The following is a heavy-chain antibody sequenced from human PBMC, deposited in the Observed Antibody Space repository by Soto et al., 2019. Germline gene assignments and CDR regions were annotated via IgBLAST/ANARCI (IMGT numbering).Heavy chain of an antibody. Sequence: GASVKVSCKASGDTYTSYYIHWVRQAPGQGLGWMGTFNPSGGGTFYAQKFQGRVTMTGDTSTSTVYMELSSLRSEDTAVYYCARGEKIAVAGNLSVFDIWGQGTMVTVSS. D-gene: IGHD6-19*01. CDR1: GDTYTSYY. J-gene: IGHJ3*02. CDR2: FNPSGGGT. V-gene: IGHV1-46*01. CDR3: ARGEKIAVAGNLSVFDI.